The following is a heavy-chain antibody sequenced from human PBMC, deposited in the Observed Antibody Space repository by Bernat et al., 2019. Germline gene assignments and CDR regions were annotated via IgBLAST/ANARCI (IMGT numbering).Heavy chain of an antibody. CDR1: GGSISSYY. CDR2: IYYSGST. D-gene: IGHD3-9*01. CDR3: ARGDYDILTGYYTDY. J-gene: IGHJ4*02. Sequence: QVQLQESGPGLVKPSETLSLTCTVSGGSISSYYWSWIRQPPGKGLEWIGYIYYSGSTNYNPSLKSRVTISVDTSKNQFSLKLSSVTAADTAVYYCARGDYDILTGYYTDYWGQGTLGTVSS. V-gene: IGHV4-59*01.